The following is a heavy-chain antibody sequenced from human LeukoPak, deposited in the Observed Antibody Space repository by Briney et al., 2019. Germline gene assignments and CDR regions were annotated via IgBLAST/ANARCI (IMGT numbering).Heavy chain of an antibody. V-gene: IGHV3-53*01. CDR1: GFTVSSNY. D-gene: IGHD4-17*01. J-gene: IGHJ4*02. CDR3: ARTYGDYVYILGY. CDR2: IYSGGST. Sequence: GGSLRLSCAASGFTVSSNYMSWVRQAPGQRLEWVSVIYSGGSTYHADSVKGRFTISRDISKNTVYLQMNSLRAEDTAVYYCARTYGDYVYILGYWGQGTLVTVSS.